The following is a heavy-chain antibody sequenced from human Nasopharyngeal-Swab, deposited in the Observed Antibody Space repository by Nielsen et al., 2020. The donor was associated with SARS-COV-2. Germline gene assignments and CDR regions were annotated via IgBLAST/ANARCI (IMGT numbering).Heavy chain of an antibody. CDR2: ISYDGSNK. D-gene: IGHD2-15*01. Sequence: GESLKISCAASGFTFSSYAMHWVRQAPGKGLEWVAVISYDGSNKYYADSVKGRFTISRDNSKNTLYLQMNSLRAEDTAVYYCARDGRYCSGGSCSQYYYYGMDVWGQGTTVTVSS. CDR1: GFTFSSYA. CDR3: ARDGRYCSGGSCSQYYYYGMDV. V-gene: IGHV3-30-3*01. J-gene: IGHJ6*02.